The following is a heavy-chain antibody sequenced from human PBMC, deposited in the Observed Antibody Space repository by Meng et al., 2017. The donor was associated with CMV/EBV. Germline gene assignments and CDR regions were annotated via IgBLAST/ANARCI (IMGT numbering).Heavy chain of an antibody. CDR1: CEYY. CDR3: ARDHYDYVWGSYRSVRYFDY. V-gene: IGHV4-30-4*08. Sequence: CEYYWSWNRQPPGKDLEWIGYIYYSGSTYYNPSLKSRVTISVDTSKNQFSLKLSSVTAADTAVYYCARDHYDYVWGSYRSVRYFDYWGQGTLVTVSS. D-gene: IGHD3-16*02. CDR2: IYYSGST. J-gene: IGHJ4*02.